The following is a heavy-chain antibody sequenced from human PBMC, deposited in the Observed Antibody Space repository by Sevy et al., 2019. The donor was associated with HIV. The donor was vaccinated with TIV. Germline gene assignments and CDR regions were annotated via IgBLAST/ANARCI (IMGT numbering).Heavy chain of an antibody. J-gene: IGHJ4*02. V-gene: IGHV5-51*01. CDR2: IYPGDSDP. Sequence: GESLKISCKGSGYTFTRHWIGWVRQMPGKGLEWMGLIYPGDSDPRYSPRYSPSFQGQVTISSAKSSTTAYLQWSSLKASDTAIYYCARPADYDDSSGSLDWGQGTLVTVSS. CDR1: GYTFTRHW. CDR3: ARPADYDDSSGSLD. D-gene: IGHD3-22*01.